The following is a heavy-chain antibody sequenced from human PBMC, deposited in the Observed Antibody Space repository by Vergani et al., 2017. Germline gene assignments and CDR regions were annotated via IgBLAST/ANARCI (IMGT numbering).Heavy chain of an antibody. V-gene: IGHV1-46*03. CDR3: ARPHGDILPPDPRRLDY. CDR1: GYTFTNYY. CDR2: INLSGGST. Sequence: QVLLVQSGAEVKKPGASVRVSCKTSGYTFTNYYIHWVRQAPGQGLEWMGIINLSGGSTTYAQQFQGRLTMTRDTSTSTVYMDLSNLRSEDTAVYYCARPHGDILPPDPRRLDYWGQGTLVTVSS. J-gene: IGHJ4*02.